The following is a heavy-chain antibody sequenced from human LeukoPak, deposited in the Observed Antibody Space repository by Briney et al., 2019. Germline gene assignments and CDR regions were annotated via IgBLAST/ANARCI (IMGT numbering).Heavy chain of an antibody. V-gene: IGHV1-69*05. CDR2: IIPIFGTA. D-gene: IGHD1-26*01. CDR1: GGTFSSYA. J-gene: IGHJ4*02. Sequence: SVKVSCKASGGTFSSYAISWVRQAPGQGLEWMGGIIPIFGTANYAQKFQGRVTITTDESTSTAYMELSSLRSEDTAVYYCVREIVGAYYFDYWGQGTLVTVSS. CDR3: VREIVGAYYFDY.